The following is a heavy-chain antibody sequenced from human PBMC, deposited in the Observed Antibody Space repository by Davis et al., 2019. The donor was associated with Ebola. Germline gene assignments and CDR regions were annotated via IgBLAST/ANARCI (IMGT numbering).Heavy chain of an antibody. CDR3: ARKQREHSSGWYFYYYGMDV. CDR2: IIPIFGTA. CDR1: GGTFSSYA. D-gene: IGHD6-19*01. J-gene: IGHJ6*02. V-gene: IGHV1-69*13. Sequence: SVKVSCKASGGTFSSYAISWVRQAPGQGLEWMGGIIPIFGTANYAQKFQGRVTITADESTSTAYMELSSLRSEDTAVYYCARKQREHSSGWYFYYYGMDVWGQGTTVTVSS.